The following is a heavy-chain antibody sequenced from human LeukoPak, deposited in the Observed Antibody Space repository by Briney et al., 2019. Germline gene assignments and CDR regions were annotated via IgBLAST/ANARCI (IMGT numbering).Heavy chain of an antibody. D-gene: IGHD6-19*01. V-gene: IGHV3-30-3*01. Sequence: GGSLRLSCAASGFTFSSYAMHWVRQAPGKGLEWVVAISYDGSNKYYADSVKGRFTISRDNSKNTLNLQMDSLRAEDTAVYFCARDPRIAVAGNYYFDYWGQGTLVTVSS. CDR2: ISYDGSNK. CDR3: ARDPRIAVAGNYYFDY. J-gene: IGHJ4*02. CDR1: GFTFSSYA.